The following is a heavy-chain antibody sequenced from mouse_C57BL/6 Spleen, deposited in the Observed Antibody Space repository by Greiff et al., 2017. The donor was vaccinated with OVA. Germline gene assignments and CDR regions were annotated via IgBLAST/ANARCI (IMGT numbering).Heavy chain of an antibody. CDR2: IDPETGGT. Sequence: VKLMESGAELVRPGASVTLSCKASGYTFTDYEMHWVKPTPVHGLEWIGAIDPETGGTAYNQKFKGKAILTADKSSSTAYMELRSLTSEDSAVYYCLYGSSYNYYAMDYWGQGTSVTVSS. V-gene: IGHV1-15*01. J-gene: IGHJ4*01. D-gene: IGHD1-1*01. CDR1: GYTFTDYE. CDR3: LYGSSYNYYAMDY.